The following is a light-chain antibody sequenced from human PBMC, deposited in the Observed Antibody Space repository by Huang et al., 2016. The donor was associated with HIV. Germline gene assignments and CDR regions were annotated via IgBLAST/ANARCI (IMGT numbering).Light chain of an antibody. J-gene: IGKJ5*01. CDR3: QQSYSALIT. V-gene: IGKV1-39*01. Sequence: IQLTQSPTSLSASVGDRVTIACRASQAIGTYLNWFQQKPGRAPKLLISDVSSLHTGIPSLFIGSGAGTEFTLTIRGLQFDDFATYFCQQSYSALITFGQGTRLEIK. CDR2: DVS. CDR1: QAIGTY.